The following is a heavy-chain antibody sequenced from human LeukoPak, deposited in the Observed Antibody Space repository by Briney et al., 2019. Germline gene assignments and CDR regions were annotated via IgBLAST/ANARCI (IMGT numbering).Heavy chain of an antibody. Sequence: PSETLSLTCTVSGASISSSSYYWGWLRQPPGKGLEWIGSIYYSGRTYYNPSLKSQVTISVDTSKTQFSLKLSPVTAADTAVYYCAREPYCNSTSCYGNWFDPWGQETLVTVSS. V-gene: IGHV4-39*07. CDR2: IYYSGRT. D-gene: IGHD2-2*01. J-gene: IGHJ5*02. CDR3: AREPYCNSTSCYGNWFDP. CDR1: GASISSSSYY.